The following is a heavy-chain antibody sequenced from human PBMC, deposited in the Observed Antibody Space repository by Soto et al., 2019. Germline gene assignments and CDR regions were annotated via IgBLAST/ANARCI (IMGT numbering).Heavy chain of an antibody. V-gene: IGHV1-18*01. Sequence: QVQLVQSGAEVKKPGASVKVSCKASGYTFTSYGISWVRQAPGQGLEWMGWISAYNGNTNYAQKLQGRVTMTTDTSTSTAYMELRSLRSDDTAVYYCAREIAGIGLWFGELSWDYWGQGTLVTVSS. CDR1: GYTFTSYG. CDR3: AREIAGIGLWFGELSWDY. J-gene: IGHJ4*02. D-gene: IGHD3-10*01. CDR2: ISAYNGNT.